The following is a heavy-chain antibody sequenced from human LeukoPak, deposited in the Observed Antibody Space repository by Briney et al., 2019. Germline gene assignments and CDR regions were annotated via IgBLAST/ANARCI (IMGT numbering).Heavy chain of an antibody. D-gene: IGHD2-15*01. CDR2: INPNSGGT. Sequence: AASVKVSCKASGYTFTGYYMDWVRQAPGQGLEWMGWINPNSGGTNYAQKFQGRVTMTRDTSISTAYMELSRLRSDDTAVYYCAREEGYCSGGNCYSVHVWGQGTLVTVSS. J-gene: IGHJ4*02. V-gene: IGHV1-2*02. CDR3: AREEGYCSGGNCYSVHV. CDR1: GYTFTGYY.